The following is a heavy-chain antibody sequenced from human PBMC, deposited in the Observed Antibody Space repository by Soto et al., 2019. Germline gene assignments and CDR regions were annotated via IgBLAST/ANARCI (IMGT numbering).Heavy chain of an antibody. CDR1: GDSISTVDYF. Sequence: SETLSITCSVSGDSISTVDYFGAWIRQPPGQALEYIGYIYKSATTYYNPSFESRVAISLDTSKSQFSLNVTSVTAADTAVYFCARGRYCLTGRCFPNWFDSWGQGTLVTVSS. V-gene: IGHV4-30-4*01. J-gene: IGHJ5*01. CDR2: IYKSATT. CDR3: ARGRYCLTGRCFPNWFDS. D-gene: IGHD2-15*01.